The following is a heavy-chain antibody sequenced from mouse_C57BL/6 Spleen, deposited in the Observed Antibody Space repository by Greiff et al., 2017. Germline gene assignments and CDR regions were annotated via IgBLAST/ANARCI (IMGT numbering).Heavy chain of an antibody. CDR1: GFNIKDYY. Sequence: VQLKESGAELVRPGASVKLSCTASGFNIKDYYMHWVKQRPEQGLEWIGRIDPEDGDTEYAPKFQGKATMTADTSSNTAYLQLSSLTSEDTAVXYCTLLYYYGSSYPPWFAYWGQGTLVTVSA. J-gene: IGHJ3*01. V-gene: IGHV14-1*01. CDR3: TLLYYYGSSYPPWFAY. D-gene: IGHD1-1*01. CDR2: IDPEDGDT.